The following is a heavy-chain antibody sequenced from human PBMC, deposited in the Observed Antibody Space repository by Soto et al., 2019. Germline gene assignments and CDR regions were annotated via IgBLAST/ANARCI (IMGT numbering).Heavy chain of an antibody. CDR1: GFTFSSFG. J-gene: IGHJ4*02. CDR3: AKDITFDSSAYNY. D-gene: IGHD3-22*01. V-gene: IGHV3-23*01. CDR2: LSGDGTTT. Sequence: EVQLLESGGGLVQPGGSLRLSCTASGFTFSSFGMSWVRQAPGKGLEWVSSLSGDGTTTYYVDSVKGRFTISRDNPKNTLSLQMNSLTTEDTAVYYCAKDITFDSSAYNYWGQGILVTVSS.